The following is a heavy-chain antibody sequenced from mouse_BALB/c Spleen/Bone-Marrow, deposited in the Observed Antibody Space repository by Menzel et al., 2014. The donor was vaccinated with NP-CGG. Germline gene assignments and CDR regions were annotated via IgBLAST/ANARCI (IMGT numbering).Heavy chain of an antibody. D-gene: IGHD2-4*01. CDR1: GFSLTSYG. J-gene: IGHJ3*01. V-gene: IGHV2-4*02. CDR2: IWSGGST. Sequence: VKLMESGPGLVQPSQSLSITCTVSGFSLTSYGVHWVRQPPGKGLEWLGVIWSGGSTDYNAAFISRLSISKDNSKSQVFFKMNSLQADDTAIYYCARRYDSDGAWFAYWGQGTLVTVSA. CDR3: ARRYDSDGAWFAY.